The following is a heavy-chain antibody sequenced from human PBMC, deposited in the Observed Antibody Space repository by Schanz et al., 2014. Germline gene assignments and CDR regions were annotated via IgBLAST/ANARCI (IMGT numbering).Heavy chain of an antibody. CDR1: GFTFSSYW. V-gene: IGHV3-7*01. Sequence: EVRLVESGGDLVQPGGSLRLSCAASGFTFSSYWMSWVRQAPGKGLEWVANIKQDGSEKYYVDSVQGRFTISRDNAKNSLYLQMNSLRAEDTAVYYCARDGYNAYDLKRGDYWGQGTQVAVSS. CDR2: IKQDGSEK. J-gene: IGHJ4*02. D-gene: IGHD5-12*01. CDR3: ARDGYNAYDLKRGDY.